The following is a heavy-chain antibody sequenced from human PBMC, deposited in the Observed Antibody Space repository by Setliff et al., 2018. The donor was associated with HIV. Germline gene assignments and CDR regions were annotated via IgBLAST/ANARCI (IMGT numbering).Heavy chain of an antibody. CDR1: GCTFTSYG. Sequence: GASVKVSCKASGCTFTSYGISWVRQAPGQGLEWMGWINVDSGNTKYLQDLQGRVTITSDTSATTAYMEVSNLRSEDMAVYYCARERDSNGYQFDYWGQGTLVTVSS. J-gene: IGHJ4*02. V-gene: IGHV1-18*03. CDR3: ARERDSNGYQFDY. CDR2: INVDSGNT. D-gene: IGHD3-22*01.